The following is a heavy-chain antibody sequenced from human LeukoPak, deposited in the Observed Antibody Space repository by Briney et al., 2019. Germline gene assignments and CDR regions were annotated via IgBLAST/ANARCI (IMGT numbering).Heavy chain of an antibody. CDR1: GYTFTGYY. D-gene: IGHD4-11*01. Sequence: GASVKVSCKASGYTFTGYYMHWVRQAPGQGLEWMGWINPNSGGTNYAQKFQGRVTMTRDTSISTAYMELSRLRSDDTAVYYCARDLGPYGDYSNYIRHFDYWGQGTLVTVSS. V-gene: IGHV1-2*02. CDR3: ARDLGPYGDYSNYIRHFDY. J-gene: IGHJ4*02. CDR2: INPNSGGT.